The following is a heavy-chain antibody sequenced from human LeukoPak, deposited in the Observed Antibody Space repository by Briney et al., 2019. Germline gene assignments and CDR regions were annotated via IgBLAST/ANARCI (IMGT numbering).Heavy chain of an antibody. D-gene: IGHD3-10*01. Sequence: PGGSLRLSCVVPGFRFNSYGMHWVRQATGKGQEWVAVIWYDGRNKKYADSVKGRFTVSRDNAKNTLNLQMNSLRVEDTAVYYCAKDRGYYGVGGADNWFDRWGQGTLVTVSS. CDR2: IWYDGRNK. J-gene: IGHJ5*02. CDR3: AKDRGYYGVGGADNWFDR. V-gene: IGHV3-33*06. CDR1: GFRFNSYG.